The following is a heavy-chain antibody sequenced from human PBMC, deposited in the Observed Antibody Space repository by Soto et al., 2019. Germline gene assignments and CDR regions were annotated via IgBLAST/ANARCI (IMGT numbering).Heavy chain of an antibody. J-gene: IGHJ4*02. CDR1: GYTFRNFG. Sequence: QIQLLQSGAEVKKPGASVKVTCKASGYTFRNFGISWVRQAPGQGLDWMGWISAYNANANYAQKFQGRLTMTADTSTSTAYMELRSLRSDDTAVYYCARENSYFDYWGKGTLVTVSS. V-gene: IGHV1-18*01. CDR2: ISAYNANA. CDR3: ARENSYFDY.